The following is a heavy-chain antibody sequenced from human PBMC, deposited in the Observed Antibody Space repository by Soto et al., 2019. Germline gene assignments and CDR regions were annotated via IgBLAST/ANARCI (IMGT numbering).Heavy chain of an antibody. CDR3: ARSPQPTRGIHWYFDL. CDR1: GFTFNTYG. CDR2: ISYDGINK. V-gene: IGHV3-30*03. D-gene: IGHD1-26*01. Sequence: QVQLVESGGGVVQPGRSLGLCCAASGFTFNTYGMHWVRQAPGKGLEWVAAISYDGINKYYVDSVKGRFTISRDNSKNTLYVQMNSLRAEDTALYYCARSPQPTRGIHWYFDLWGRGILVTVSS. J-gene: IGHJ2*01.